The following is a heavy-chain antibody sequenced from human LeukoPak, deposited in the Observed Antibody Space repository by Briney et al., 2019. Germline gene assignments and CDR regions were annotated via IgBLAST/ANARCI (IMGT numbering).Heavy chain of an antibody. CDR2: IDLFGTSI. Sequence: GGSPRLSCAASGFTFSDHYMSWIRQAPGKGLEWVSYIDLFGTSIYYSDSVKGRFTISRDNAKNSLYLQMNGLRADDTAVYYCARGHYGLDVWGQGTTVTVSS. CDR1: GFTFSDHY. J-gene: IGHJ6*02. CDR3: ARGHYGLDV. V-gene: IGHV3-11*01.